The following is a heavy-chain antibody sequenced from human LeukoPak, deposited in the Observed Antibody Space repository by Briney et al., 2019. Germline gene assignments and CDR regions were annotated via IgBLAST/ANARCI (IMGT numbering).Heavy chain of an antibody. Sequence: PSETLSLTCTVSGYSISSGYYRGWIRQPPGKGLEWIGSIYHSGSTYYNPSLKSRVTISVDTSKNQFSLKLSSVTAADTAVYYCARGYSSSWYFQDYWGQGTLVTVSS. CDR1: GYSISSGYY. J-gene: IGHJ4*02. V-gene: IGHV4-38-2*02. CDR2: IYHSGST. CDR3: ARGYSSSWYFQDY. D-gene: IGHD6-13*01.